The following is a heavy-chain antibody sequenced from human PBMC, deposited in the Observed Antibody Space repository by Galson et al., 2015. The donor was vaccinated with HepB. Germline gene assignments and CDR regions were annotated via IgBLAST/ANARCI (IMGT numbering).Heavy chain of an antibody. CDR2: IDWVDDK. V-gene: IGHV2-70*01. CDR1: GFSLSTRGMC. CDR3: ARSPSGAAEYSNRWYTLWFDS. D-gene: IGHD6-13*01. Sequence: PALVKPTQTLTLTCTFSGFSLSTRGMCVSWNRQSPGKALEWLALIDWVDDKYYSPSLKTRLTISRDTSKNQVVLTMTNMDPVDTATYYCARSPSGAAEYSNRWYTLWFDSWGQGALVTVSS. J-gene: IGHJ5*01.